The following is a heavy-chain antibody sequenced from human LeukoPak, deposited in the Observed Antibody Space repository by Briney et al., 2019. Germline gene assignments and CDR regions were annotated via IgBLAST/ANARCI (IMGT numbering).Heavy chain of an antibody. CDR3: AKGMGVAAAAGYFDY. Sequence: GGSLRLSCAASGFTFSSYGMHWVRQAPGKGLEWVAFIRYDGSNKYYADSVRGRFTISRDNSKNTLYLQMNSLRAEDTAVYYCAKGMGVAAAAGYFDYWGQGTLVTVSS. D-gene: IGHD6-13*01. J-gene: IGHJ4*02. V-gene: IGHV3-30*02. CDR1: GFTFSSYG. CDR2: IRYDGSNK.